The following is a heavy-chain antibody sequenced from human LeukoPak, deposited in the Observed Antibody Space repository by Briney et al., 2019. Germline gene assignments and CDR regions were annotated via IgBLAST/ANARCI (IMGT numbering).Heavy chain of an antibody. V-gene: IGHV3-66*02. D-gene: IGHD3-10*01. CDR2: IYGGDST. Sequence: PGGSLRLSCAVSGFTVSSNYMNWVRQAPGKGLEWISVIYGGDSTYYADSVKGRFTISRDNSKNTVYLQMNSLRPDDTAVYYCAREGGSGSYGYDYWGQGTLVTVSS. CDR3: AREGGSGSYGYDY. CDR1: GFTVSSNY. J-gene: IGHJ4*02.